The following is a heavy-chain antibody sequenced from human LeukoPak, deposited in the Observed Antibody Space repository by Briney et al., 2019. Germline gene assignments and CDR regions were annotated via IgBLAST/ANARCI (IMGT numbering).Heavy chain of an antibody. J-gene: IGHJ4*02. D-gene: IGHD2-2*01. Sequence: GASVKVSCKASGGTFSSYAISWVRQAPGQGLEWMGGIIPIFGTANYAQKFQGRVTITADKSTSTAYMELSSLRSEDTAAYYCAMPALGYCSSTSCYYFDYWGQGTLVTVSS. V-gene: IGHV1-69*06. CDR1: GGTFSSYA. CDR2: IIPIFGTA. CDR3: AMPALGYCSSTSCYYFDY.